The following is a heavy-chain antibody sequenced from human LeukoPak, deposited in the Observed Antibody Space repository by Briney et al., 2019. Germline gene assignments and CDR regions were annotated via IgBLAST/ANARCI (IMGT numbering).Heavy chain of an antibody. V-gene: IGHV4-34*01. J-gene: IGHJ4*02. D-gene: IGHD3-22*01. CDR3: ASSPLYITMIVEFDY. CDR1: GGSFSGYY. Sequence: PSETLSLTCAVYGGSFSGYYWSWIRQPPGKGLEWIGEINHSGSTNYNPSLKSRVTISVDTSKNQFSLKLSSVTAADTAVYYCASSPLYITMIVEFDYWGQGTLVTVSS. CDR2: INHSGST.